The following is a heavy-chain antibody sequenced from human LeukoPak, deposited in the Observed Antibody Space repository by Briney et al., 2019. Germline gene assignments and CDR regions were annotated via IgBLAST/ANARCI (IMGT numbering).Heavy chain of an antibody. CDR1: GGSISSCY. J-gene: IGHJ3*02. V-gene: IGHV4-59*01. CDR3: ARERSINYYDSSGYPSDAFDI. D-gene: IGHD3-22*01. CDR2: IYYSGST. Sequence: SETLSLICTVSGGSISSCYWSWIRQPPGKGLEWIGYIYYSGSTNYNPSLKSRVTISVDTSKNQFSLKLSSVTAADTAVYYCARERSINYYDSSGYPSDAFDIWGQGTMVTVSS.